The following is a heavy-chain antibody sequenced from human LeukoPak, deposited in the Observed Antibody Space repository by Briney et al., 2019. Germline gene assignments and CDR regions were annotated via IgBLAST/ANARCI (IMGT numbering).Heavy chain of an antibody. V-gene: IGHV3-30*02. Sequence: GGSLRLSCAASGFTFSNYGMLWVRQAPGKGLEWVAFIRYDGSNKYYADSVRGRFTISRDNSKNTLYLQMNSLRAEDTAVYYCAKDPGGSYSHFDYWGQGTLVIVSS. D-gene: IGHD1-26*01. CDR1: GFTFSNYG. CDR2: IRYDGSNK. J-gene: IGHJ4*02. CDR3: AKDPGGSYSHFDY.